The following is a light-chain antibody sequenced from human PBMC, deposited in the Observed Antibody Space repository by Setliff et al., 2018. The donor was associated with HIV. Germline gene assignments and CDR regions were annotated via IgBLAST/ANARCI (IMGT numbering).Light chain of an antibody. Sequence: PASVSGSPGQSITISCTGTSNDVGRYDLVSWYQQHPARAPKLIIYQATRRPSGVSNRFSGSKSGNVASLTISGLQAEDEADYYCCSNTGSNTFVFGTGTKVTVL. CDR1: SNDVGRYDL. CDR2: QAT. J-gene: IGLJ1*01. V-gene: IGLV2-23*01. CDR3: CSNTGSNTFV.